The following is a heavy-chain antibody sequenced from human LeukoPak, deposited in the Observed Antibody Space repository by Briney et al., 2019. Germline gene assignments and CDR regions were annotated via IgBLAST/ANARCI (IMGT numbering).Heavy chain of an antibody. V-gene: IGHV3-11*01. CDR3: ARAAGWFDP. Sequence: PGGSLRLSCAASGFTFSDYYMTWIRQAPGKGLEWVSYISSSSNSIHYANSVRGRFTISRDNAKNSVYLQMNSLRAEDTAIYYCARAAGWFDPWGQGTLVTVSS. CDR2: ISSSSNSI. CDR1: GFTFSDYY. J-gene: IGHJ5*02.